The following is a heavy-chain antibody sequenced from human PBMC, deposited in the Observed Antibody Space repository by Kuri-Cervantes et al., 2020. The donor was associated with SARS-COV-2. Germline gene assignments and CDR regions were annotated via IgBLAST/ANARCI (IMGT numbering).Heavy chain of an antibody. D-gene: IGHD6-13*01. V-gene: IGHV1-69*04. CDR3: ARDAAADNLSDY. Sequence: SVKVSCKASGGTFSSYAISWVRQAPGQGLEWMRRIIPIFGIANYAQKFQGRVTITADKSTSTAYMELSSLRSEDTAVYYCARDAAADNLSDYWGQGTLVTVSS. CDR1: GGTFSSYA. J-gene: IGHJ4*02. CDR2: IIPIFGIA.